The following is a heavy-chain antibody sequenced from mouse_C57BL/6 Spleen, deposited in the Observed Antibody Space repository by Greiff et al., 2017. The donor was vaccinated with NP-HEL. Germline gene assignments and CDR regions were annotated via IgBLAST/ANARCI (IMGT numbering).Heavy chain of an antibody. J-gene: IGHJ4*01. Sequence: VQLQQSGAELAKPGASVKLSCKASGYTFTNYWMHWVKQRPGQGLEWIGYINPSSGYTKYNQKFKDKATLTADKSSSTAYMQLRSLTYEDSAVYYGARGRNDYECAMDYWGQGTSVTVSS. CDR3: ARGRNDYECAMDY. D-gene: IGHD2-4*01. V-gene: IGHV1-7*01. CDR1: GYTFTNYW. CDR2: INPSSGYT.